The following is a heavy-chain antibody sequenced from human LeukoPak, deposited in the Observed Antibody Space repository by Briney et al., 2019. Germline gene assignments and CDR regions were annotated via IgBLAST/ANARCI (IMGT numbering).Heavy chain of an antibody. V-gene: IGHV3-7*01. CDR3: ARVLTLLNR. CDR2: IKQDESAK. J-gene: IGHJ5*02. Sequence: GGSLRLSCAASGFTFSNHWMTWVRQAPGKGLEWVANIKQDESAKYYVDSVRGRFTISRDNAKNSLYLQMNSLRAEDTAVYYCARVLTLLNRWGQGTLVTVSS. CDR1: GFTFSNHW.